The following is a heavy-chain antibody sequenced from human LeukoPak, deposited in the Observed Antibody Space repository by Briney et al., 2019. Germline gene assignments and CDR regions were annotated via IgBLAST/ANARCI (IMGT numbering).Heavy chain of an antibody. D-gene: IGHD3-16*01. Sequence: ASVKLSCKASGYTFTSYGISWVRQAPGQGLEWMGWISGYSSNTNYAQRLQGRVTMTTDTSTNTAYMELRSLRSDDTAVYYCARATGTWGHDGFDIWGQGTMVTLSS. V-gene: IGHV1-18*01. CDR2: ISGYSSNT. CDR3: ARATGTWGHDGFDI. J-gene: IGHJ3*02. CDR1: GYTFTSYG.